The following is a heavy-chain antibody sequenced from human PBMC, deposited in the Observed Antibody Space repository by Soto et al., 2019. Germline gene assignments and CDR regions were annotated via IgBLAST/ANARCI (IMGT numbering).Heavy chain of an antibody. Sequence: GGSLRLSCAASGFTFSSYGMHWVRQAPGKGLEWVAVIWYDGSNKYYADSVKGRFTISRDNSKNTLYLQMNSLRAEDTAVYYCARDLIAAAGKSYHYYGMDVWGQGTTVTVSS. J-gene: IGHJ6*02. CDR3: ARDLIAAAGKSYHYYGMDV. CDR1: GFTFSSYG. D-gene: IGHD6-13*01. V-gene: IGHV3-33*01. CDR2: IWYDGSNK.